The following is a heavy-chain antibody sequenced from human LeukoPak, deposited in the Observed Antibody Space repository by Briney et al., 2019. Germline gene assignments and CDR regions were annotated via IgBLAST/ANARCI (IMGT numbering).Heavy chain of an antibody. V-gene: IGHV3-7*01. CDR1: GFSFNSDW. CDR3: TRRLDD. J-gene: IGHJ4*02. Sequence: PGGSLRLSCAASGFSFNSDWMDWVRQAPGKGLEWVANIKHDESEKNYLDSVKGRITISRDNAQNSLYLQMNGLRVEDTAVYYCTRRLDDWGQGTLVTVSS. CDR2: IKHDESEK. D-gene: IGHD3-16*01.